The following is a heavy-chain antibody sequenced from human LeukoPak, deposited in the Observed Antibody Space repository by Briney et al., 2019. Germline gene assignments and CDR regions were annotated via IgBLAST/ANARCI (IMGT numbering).Heavy chain of an antibody. CDR1: GGSISSGSYY. J-gene: IGHJ6*03. V-gene: IGHV4-61*02. Sequence: SQTLSLTCTVSGGSISSGSYYWSWIRQPAGKGLEWIGRIYTSGSTNYNPSLKSRVTISVDTSKNQFSLKLSSVTAADTAVYYCARDRFPNYYMYVWGKGTTVTVSS. CDR2: IYTSGST. CDR3: ARDRFPNYYMYV. D-gene: IGHD3-10*01.